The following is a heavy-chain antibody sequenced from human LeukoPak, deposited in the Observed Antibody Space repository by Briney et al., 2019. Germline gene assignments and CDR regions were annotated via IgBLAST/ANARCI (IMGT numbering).Heavy chain of an antibody. CDR2: IYYSGST. CDR3: ASSGYNGFDP. CDR1: GGSISSGDYY. D-gene: IGHD3-22*01. Sequence: SETLSLTCTVSGGSISSGDYYWSWIGQPPGKGLEWIGYIYYSGSTYYNPSLKSRVTISVNTSKNQFSLKLSSVTAADTAVYYCASSGYNGFDPWGQGTLVTVSS. V-gene: IGHV4-30-4*08. J-gene: IGHJ5*02.